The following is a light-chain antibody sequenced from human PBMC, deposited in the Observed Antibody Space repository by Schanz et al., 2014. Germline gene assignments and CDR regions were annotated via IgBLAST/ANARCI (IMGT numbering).Light chain of an antibody. J-gene: IGLJ3*02. CDR2: TNY. CDR3: ATWDDSLL. Sequence: QSVLTQPPSASGTPGQRVTISCSGSSSNIGGNYVYWYQQLPGTAPKLLIYTNYHRPSGVPDRFSGSKSGTSASLAISGLQSEDETDYYCATWDDSLLFGGGTKLTVL. V-gene: IGLV1-47*02. CDR1: SSNIGGNY.